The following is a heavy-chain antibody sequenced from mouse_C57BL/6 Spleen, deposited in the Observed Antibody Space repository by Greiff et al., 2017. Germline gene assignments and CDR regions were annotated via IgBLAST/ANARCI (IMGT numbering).Heavy chain of an antibody. D-gene: IGHD2-4*01. V-gene: IGHV1-64*01. Sequence: VQLQQSGAELVKPGASVKLSCKASGYTFTSYWMHWVKQRPGQGLEWIGMIHPNSGSTNYNEKFKSKATLTVDKSSSTAYMQLSSLTSEDSAVYYCASSYDYDYAMDYWGQGTSVTVSS. CDR2: IHPNSGST. CDR1: GYTFTSYW. J-gene: IGHJ4*01. CDR3: ASSYDYDYAMDY.